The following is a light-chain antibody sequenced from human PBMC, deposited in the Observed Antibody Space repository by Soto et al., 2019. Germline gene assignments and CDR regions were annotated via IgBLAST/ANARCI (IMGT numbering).Light chain of an antibody. V-gene: IGKV2D-29*02. J-gene: IGKJ5*01. CDR1: QSLVYSDGNTY. CDR2: EVS. Sequence: DVVMTQSPLSLPVTLGQPASIFCRSSQSLVYSDGNTYLYWYLQKPGQSPQLLIYEVSNRFSGVPDRFSGSGSGTDSTLKISRVEAEDVGVYYCMQSIQLPPTFGQGTRLEIK. CDR3: MQSIQLPPT.